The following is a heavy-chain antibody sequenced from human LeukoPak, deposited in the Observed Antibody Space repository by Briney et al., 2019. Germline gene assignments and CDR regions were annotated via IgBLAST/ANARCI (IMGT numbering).Heavy chain of an antibody. D-gene: IGHD1-7*01. V-gene: IGHV3-64*01. Sequence: GGSLRLSCAASGFTFSSYAMHWVRQAPGKGLEYVSAISSNGGSTYYANSVKGRFTISRDNSKNTLYLQMGSLRAEDMAVYYCARDGFGLELEGALDYWGQGTLVTVSS. CDR3: ARDGFGLELEGALDY. J-gene: IGHJ4*02. CDR1: GFTFSSYA. CDR2: ISSNGGST.